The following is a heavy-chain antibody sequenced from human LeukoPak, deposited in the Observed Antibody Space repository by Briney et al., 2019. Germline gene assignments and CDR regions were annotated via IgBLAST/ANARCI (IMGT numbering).Heavy chain of an antibody. Sequence: ASVKVSCKASGGTFSSYAISWVRQAPGQGLEWRGGIIPIFGTANYAQKFQGRVTITADKSTSTAYMELSSLRSEDTAVYYCATGDYYDSSGQGYFDYWGQGTLVTVSS. CDR1: GGTFSSYA. CDR2: IIPIFGTA. D-gene: IGHD3-22*01. J-gene: IGHJ4*02. V-gene: IGHV1-69*06. CDR3: ATGDYYDSSGQGYFDY.